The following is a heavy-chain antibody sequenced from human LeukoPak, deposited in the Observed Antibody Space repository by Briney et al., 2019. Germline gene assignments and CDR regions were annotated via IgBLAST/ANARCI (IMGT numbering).Heavy chain of an antibody. CDR1: GGSISIYY. D-gene: IGHD3-3*01. Sequence: PSETLSLTCTVSGGSISIYYWSWIRQPPGKGLEWIVYNYYSGSTNYNPSLKSRVTISVDTSKNQFSLKLSSVTAADTAVYYCARVGYDFWSGYYYYYYMDVWGKGTTVTVSS. CDR3: ARVGYDFWSGYYYYYYMDV. V-gene: IGHV4-59*01. CDR2: NYYSGST. J-gene: IGHJ6*03.